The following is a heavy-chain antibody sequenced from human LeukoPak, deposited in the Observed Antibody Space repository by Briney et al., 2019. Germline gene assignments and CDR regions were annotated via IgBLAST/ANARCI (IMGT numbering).Heavy chain of an antibody. D-gene: IGHD3-3*01. J-gene: IGHJ4*02. Sequence: GGSLRLSCAASGVTFSSYIMSWVRQAPGKGLEWISYITSSSSTKNYADPVRGGFTISEDNAKNSLYLQMNSLRGEATAVYYCARGMRGYATFDCWGQGTLVTVSS. CDR3: ARGMRGYATFDC. CDR2: ITSSSSTK. CDR1: GVTFSSYI. V-gene: IGHV3-48*01.